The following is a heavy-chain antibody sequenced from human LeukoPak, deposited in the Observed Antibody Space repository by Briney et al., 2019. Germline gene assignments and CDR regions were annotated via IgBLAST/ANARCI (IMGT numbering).Heavy chain of an antibody. CDR1: GGSISSYY. J-gene: IGHJ4*02. CDR2: IYYSGST. CDR3: ARRIMITFGVYYFDY. D-gene: IGHD3-16*01. Sequence: PSETLSLTCTVSGGSISSYYWSWIRQPPGKELEWIGYIYYSGSTNYNPSLKSRVTISVDTSKDQFSLKLSSVTAADTAVYYCARRIMITFGVYYFDYWGQGTLVTVSS. V-gene: IGHV4-59*01.